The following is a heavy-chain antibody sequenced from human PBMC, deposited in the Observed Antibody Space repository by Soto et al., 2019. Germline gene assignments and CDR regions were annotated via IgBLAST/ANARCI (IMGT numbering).Heavy chain of an antibody. Sequence: PSETLSLTCAVYGGSFSGYYWSWIRQPPGKGLEWIGEINHSGSTNYNPSLKSRVTISVDTSKNQFSLKLSSVTAADTAVYYCARGQKYDFWSGYYYYYYYMAFWGKGTTVTVSS. CDR3: ARGQKYDFWSGYYYYYYYMAF. CDR2: INHSGST. D-gene: IGHD3-3*01. CDR1: GGSFSGYY. V-gene: IGHV4-34*01. J-gene: IGHJ6*03.